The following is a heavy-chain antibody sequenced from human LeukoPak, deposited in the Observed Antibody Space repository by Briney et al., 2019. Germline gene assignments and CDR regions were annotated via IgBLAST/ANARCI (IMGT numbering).Heavy chain of an antibody. Sequence: SETLSPTCTVSGGSISSYYWSWIRQPPGKGLEWIGYIYYSGSTNYNPSLKSRVTISVDTSKNQFSLKLSSVTAADTAVYYCARARTHYSDYWGQGTLVTVSS. CDR2: IYYSGST. J-gene: IGHJ4*02. CDR3: ARARTHYSDY. CDR1: GGSISSYY. D-gene: IGHD1-1*01. V-gene: IGHV4-59*01.